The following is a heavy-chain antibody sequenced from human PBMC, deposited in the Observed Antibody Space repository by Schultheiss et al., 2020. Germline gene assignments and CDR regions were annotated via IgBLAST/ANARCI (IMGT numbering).Heavy chain of an antibody. CDR3: ARVTGSRFSMDV. J-gene: IGHJ6*02. CDR1: GGTFSSYA. D-gene: IGHD3-16*01. V-gene: IGHV1-69*13. CDR2: IIPIFGTA. Sequence: SVKVSCKASGGTFSSYAISWVRQAPGQGLEWMGGIIPIFGTANYAQKFQGRVTITADESTSTAYMELSRLRSDDTAVYYCARVTGSRFSMDVWGQGTTVTVSS.